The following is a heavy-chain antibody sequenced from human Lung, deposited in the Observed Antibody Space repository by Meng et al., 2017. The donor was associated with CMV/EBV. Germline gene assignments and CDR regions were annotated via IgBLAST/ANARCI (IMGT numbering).Heavy chain of an antibody. Sequence: GESXKIPXAASGFTLSSYAMHRVRQAPGQGLEWVAVISYNGSNKYYADSVKGRFTISRDNSKNTLYLQMNSLRAEDTAVYYCARDWNVVVPAATYYYYGMDVWGQGTTVTVSS. J-gene: IGHJ6*02. CDR3: ARDWNVVVPAATYYYYGMDV. D-gene: IGHD2-2*01. CDR2: ISYNGSNK. V-gene: IGHV3-30-3*01. CDR1: GFTLSSYA.